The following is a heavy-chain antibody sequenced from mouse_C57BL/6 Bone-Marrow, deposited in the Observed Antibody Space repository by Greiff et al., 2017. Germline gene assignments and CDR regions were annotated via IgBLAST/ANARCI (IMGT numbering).Heavy chain of an antibody. J-gene: IGHJ1*03. D-gene: IGHD1-1*01. CDR3: AREGDYYGSRRGDFDV. Sequence: DVKLVESEGGLVQPGSSMKLSCTASGFTFSDYYMAWVRQVPEKGLEWVANINYDGSSTYYLDSLKSRFIISRDNAKNILYLQMSSLKSEDTATYYCAREGDYYGSRRGDFDVWGTGTTVTVSS. CDR2: INYDGSST. CDR1: GFTFSDYY. V-gene: IGHV5-16*01.